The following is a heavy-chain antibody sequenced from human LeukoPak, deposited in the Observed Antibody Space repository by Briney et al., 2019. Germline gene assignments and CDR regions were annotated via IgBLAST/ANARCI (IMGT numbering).Heavy chain of an antibody. CDR1: GFTFSSYA. CDR2: ISGSGDNT. Sequence: GGSLRLSCAASGFTFSSYAMSWVRQAPGKGLEWVSSISGSGDNTYYADSVKGRFTISRHNSKNTLFLQMNSLRADDTAVYFCGKGPLTHYDFWSGYYRWGQGALVTVSS. CDR3: GKGPLTHYDFWSGYYR. J-gene: IGHJ4*02. D-gene: IGHD3-3*01. V-gene: IGHV3-23*01.